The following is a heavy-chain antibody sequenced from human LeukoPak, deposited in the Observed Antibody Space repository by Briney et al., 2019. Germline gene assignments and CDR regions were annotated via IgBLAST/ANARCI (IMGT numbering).Heavy chain of an antibody. CDR2: ISCSSSYI. Sequence: GGSLRLSCAASGFTFSSYSMNWVRQAPGKGLEWVSSISCSSSYIYYADSVKGRFTISRDNAKNSLYLQMNSLRAEDTAVYYCARSTVTRNWFDPWGQGTLVTVSS. V-gene: IGHV3-21*01. CDR3: ARSTVTRNWFDP. D-gene: IGHD4-11*01. J-gene: IGHJ5*02. CDR1: GFTFSSYS.